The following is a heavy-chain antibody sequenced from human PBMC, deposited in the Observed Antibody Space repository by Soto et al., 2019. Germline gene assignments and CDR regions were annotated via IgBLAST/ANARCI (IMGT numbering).Heavy chain of an antibody. J-gene: IGHJ6*02. Sequence: SETLSLTCTVSGGSISSSSYYWGWIRQPPGKGLEWIGSIYYSGSTYYNPSLKSRVTISVDTSKNQFSLKLSSVTAADTAVYYCARLAKNVVVRLSGGMDVWGQGTTVTVSS. CDR1: GGSISSSSYY. CDR2: IYYSGST. D-gene: IGHD2-2*01. V-gene: IGHV4-39*01. CDR3: ARLAKNVVVRLSGGMDV.